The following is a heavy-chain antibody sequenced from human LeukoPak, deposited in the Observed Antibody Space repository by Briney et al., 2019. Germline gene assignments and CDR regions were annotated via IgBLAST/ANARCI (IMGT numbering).Heavy chain of an antibody. D-gene: IGHD3-10*02. J-gene: IGHJ5*02. CDR3: ARHPLKAYVSDWFDP. Sequence: GSLRLSCAASGFTFSSYEMNWLRQPPGKGLEWIASIFYSGSTYHNPSLKSRVTISVDTSKSQFSLKLSSVTAADTAVYFCARHPLKAYVSDWFDPWGQGTLVTVSS. CDR2: IFYSGST. V-gene: IGHV4-39*01. CDR1: GFTFSSYE.